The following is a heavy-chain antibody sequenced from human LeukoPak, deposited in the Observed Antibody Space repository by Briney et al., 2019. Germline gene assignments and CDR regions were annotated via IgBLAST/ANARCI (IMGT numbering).Heavy chain of an antibody. CDR2: IIPIFGTG. J-gene: IGHJ4*02. CDR3: AVYYDSSGYYYSYFDH. D-gene: IGHD3-22*01. CDR1: GGTFSSYA. Sequence: ASVKVSCKASGGTFSSYAISWVRQAPGQGLEWMGRIIPIFGTGNYAQKLQGRVTSTTDEDTITGYMEMSSLRSGDTAVYYCAVYYDSSGYYYSYFDHWGQGTLVTVSS. V-gene: IGHV1-69*05.